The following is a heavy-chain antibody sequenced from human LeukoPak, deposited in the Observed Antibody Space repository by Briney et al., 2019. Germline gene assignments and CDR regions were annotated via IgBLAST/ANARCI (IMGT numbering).Heavy chain of an antibody. J-gene: IGHJ3*01. V-gene: IGHV1-2*02. D-gene: IGHD2-2*01. Sequence: ASVKVSCKTSGYTFTGYYIHWMRQVAGQGLEWMGCINPNSGNTHYRQEIQGRVTMTRDTSITTAYMDLSGLTSGDTAVYFCARGGEVVPIVEDAFDFWGPGTLVIVSS. CDR1: GYTFTGYY. CDR3: ARGGEVVPIVEDAFDF. CDR2: INPNSGNT.